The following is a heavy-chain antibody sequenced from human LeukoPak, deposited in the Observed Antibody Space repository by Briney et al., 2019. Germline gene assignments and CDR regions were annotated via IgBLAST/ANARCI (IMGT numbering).Heavy chain of an antibody. V-gene: IGHV1-18*01. D-gene: IGHD6-19*01. J-gene: IGHJ4*02. CDR3: AREGQQWLVRPFDY. CDR2: ISAYNGNT. Sequence: ASVTVSCKASGYTFLSYSFSWVRQAPGHGLEWMGWISAYNGNTVYAQSLQGRVTMTTDTSTSTAYMQLRSLTSDDTAVYYCAREGQQWLVRPFDYWGQGTLVTVSS. CDR1: GYTFLSYS.